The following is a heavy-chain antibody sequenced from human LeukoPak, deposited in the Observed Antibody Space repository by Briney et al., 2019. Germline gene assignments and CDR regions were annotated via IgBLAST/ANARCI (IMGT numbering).Heavy chain of an antibody. J-gene: IGHJ4*02. V-gene: IGHV3-30*18. CDR2: ISYDGSNK. CDR1: GFTFSSYG. Sequence: GGSLRLSCAASGFTFSSYGMHWVRQAPGKGLEWVAVISYDGSNKYCADSVKGRFTISRDNSKNTLYLQMNSLRAEDTAVYYCAKGRFPYSGSYYDYWGQGTLVTVSS. D-gene: IGHD1-26*01. CDR3: AKGRFPYSGSYYDY.